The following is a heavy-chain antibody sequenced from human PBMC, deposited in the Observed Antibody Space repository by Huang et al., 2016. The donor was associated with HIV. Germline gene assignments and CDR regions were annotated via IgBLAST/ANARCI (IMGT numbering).Heavy chain of an antibody. CDR2: ISYDGSNK. D-gene: IGHD5-12*01. Sequence: QVQLVESGGGVVKPGRSLRLSCAASRFTFSNYAMHWVRQDPGKGLEWVSVISYDGSNKYYAGSVKGRFTSSRDNSKNTLYLQMNSLRAEDTAVYYCARDLWLRDLYYYYYMDVWGKGTTVTVSS. CDR3: ARDLWLRDLYYYYYMDV. V-gene: IGHV3-30-3*01. CDR1: RFTFSNYA. J-gene: IGHJ6*03.